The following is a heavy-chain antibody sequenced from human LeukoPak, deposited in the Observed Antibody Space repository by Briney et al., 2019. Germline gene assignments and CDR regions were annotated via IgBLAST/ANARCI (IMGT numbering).Heavy chain of an antibody. J-gene: IGHJ6*02. CDR1: GFTFSSYA. V-gene: IGHV3-23*01. Sequence: GGSLRLSCAASGFTFSSYAMSWVRQAPGKGLEWVSAISGSGGSTYYADSVKGRFTISRDNSKNPLYLQMNSLRAEDTAVYYCAKSRRITIFGVVITDYYYYGMDVWGQGTTVTVSS. CDR3: AKSRRITIFGVVITDYYYYGMDV. D-gene: IGHD3-3*01. CDR2: ISGSGGST.